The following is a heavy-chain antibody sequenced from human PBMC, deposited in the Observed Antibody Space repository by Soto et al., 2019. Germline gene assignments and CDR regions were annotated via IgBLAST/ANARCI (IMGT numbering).Heavy chain of an antibody. D-gene: IGHD6-13*01. V-gene: IGHV1-8*01. CDR2: MKPNSGIT. CDR1: GYTFTSYD. Sequence: QVQLVQSGAEVKKPGASVKVSCKASGYTFTSYDSNWGRQATGQGLACMGWMKPNSGITGYAHKFQGRVTMTRNTSISTDYMELSSLRYEDTAVSYCARERASAGFAYWGQVTLVTVSS. CDR3: ARERASAGFAY. J-gene: IGHJ4*02.